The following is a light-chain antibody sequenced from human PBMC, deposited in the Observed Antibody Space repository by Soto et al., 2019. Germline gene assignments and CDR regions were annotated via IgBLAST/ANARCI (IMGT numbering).Light chain of an antibody. CDR1: SSDVGGYNY. CDR3: CSYTGRDNYV. Sequence: QCALTQPPSASGSPGQSVTISCTGTSSDVGGYNYVSWYQQHPGKDPRLMIYEVNKRPSGVPDRFSGSKSGNTASLTVSGLQAEDEADYYCCSYTGRDNYVFGTG. CDR2: EVN. J-gene: IGLJ1*01. V-gene: IGLV2-8*01.